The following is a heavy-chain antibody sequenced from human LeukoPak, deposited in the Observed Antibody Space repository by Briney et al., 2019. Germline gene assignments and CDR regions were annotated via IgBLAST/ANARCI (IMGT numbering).Heavy chain of an antibody. J-gene: IGHJ6*03. D-gene: IGHD3-3*01. CDR1: GFTFSSYW. CDR2: IRQDGSEK. CDR3: ARVAYYDFWSGYLNYYYYMDI. V-gene: IGHV3-7*01. Sequence: PGGSLRLSCAASGFTFSSYWMSWVRQAPGKGLEWVANIRQDGSEKYYVDSVKGRFTISRDNAKNSLYLQMNSLRAEDTAVYYCARVAYYDFWSGYLNYYYYMDIWGKGTTVTVSS.